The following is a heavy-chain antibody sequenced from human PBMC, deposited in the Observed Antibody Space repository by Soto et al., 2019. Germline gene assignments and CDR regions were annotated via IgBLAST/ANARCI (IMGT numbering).Heavy chain of an antibody. CDR2: MNPNSGNT. V-gene: IGHV1-8*02. Sequence: ASVKVSCKVSGSRFSNYVISWVRQAPGHGLEWLGRMNPNSGNTGYAQKFQGRVTMTRNTSISTAYMELSSLRSEDTAVYYCARGFRTYYYGSGYYYGMDVWGQGTTVTVSS. CDR1: GSRFSNYV. D-gene: IGHD3-10*01. CDR3: ARGFRTYYYGSGYYYGMDV. J-gene: IGHJ6*02.